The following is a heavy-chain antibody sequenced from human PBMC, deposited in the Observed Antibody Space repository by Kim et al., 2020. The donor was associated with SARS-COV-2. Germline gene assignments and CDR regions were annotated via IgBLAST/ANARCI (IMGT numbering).Heavy chain of an antibody. Sequence: GESLKISCKGSGYSFTSYWISWVRQMPGKGLEWMGRIDPSDSYTNYSPSFQGHVTISADKSISTAYLQWSSLKASDTAMYYCARHLPPWTTAQDYWGQGTLVTVSS. J-gene: IGHJ4*02. CDR1: GYSFTSYW. V-gene: IGHV5-10-1*01. D-gene: IGHD5-18*01. CDR2: IDPSDSYT. CDR3: ARHLPPWTTAQDY.